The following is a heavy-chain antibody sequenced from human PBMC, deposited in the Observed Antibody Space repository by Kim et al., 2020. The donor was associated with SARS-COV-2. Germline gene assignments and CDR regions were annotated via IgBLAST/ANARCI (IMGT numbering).Heavy chain of an antibody. Sequence: GGSLRLSCAASGFTFTNAWMSWVRQAPGKGLEWVGRVKSKTDGGTSDYAAPVKGRFTISRDDSKDTLYLQMNSLKSEDTAVYYCTTGSPGSYYHILPGPANFDYWGQGTLVSVSS. CDR3: TTGSPGSYYHILPGPANFDY. V-gene: IGHV3-15*01. D-gene: IGHD3-9*01. CDR2: VKSKTDGGTS. J-gene: IGHJ4*02. CDR1: GFTFTNAW.